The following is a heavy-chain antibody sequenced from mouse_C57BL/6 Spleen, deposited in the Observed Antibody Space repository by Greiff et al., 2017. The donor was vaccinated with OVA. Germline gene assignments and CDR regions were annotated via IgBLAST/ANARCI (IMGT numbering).Heavy chain of an antibody. CDR1: GYTFTSSW. Sequence: VQLQQPGAELVRPGSSVKLSCKASGYTFTSSWLDWVKQRPGQGLEWIGIIYPSDSEPKSNQKFKDKATLTVDKSSSTAYMQLSSLTSEDSAVYYCARMGRRLSFDYWGQGTTLTVSS. D-gene: IGHD2-2*01. CDR3: ARMGRRLSFDY. CDR2: IYPSDSEP. V-gene: IGHV1-61*01. J-gene: IGHJ2*01.